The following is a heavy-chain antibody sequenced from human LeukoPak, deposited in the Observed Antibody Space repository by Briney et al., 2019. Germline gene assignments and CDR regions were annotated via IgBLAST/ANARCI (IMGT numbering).Heavy chain of an antibody. J-gene: IGHJ4*02. CDR1: GFTFSSFE. Sequence: PGGSLRLSCAASGFTFSSFEMNWVRQAPGKGLEWVSYISSSGYVTLYADSVRGRFTISRDNTKNSLYLRMNSLRVEDTAVYYCARDLRQSGVYFDYWGQGTLVTVSS. D-gene: IGHD2-8*01. V-gene: IGHV3-48*03. CDR3: ARDLRQSGVYFDY. CDR2: ISSSGYVT.